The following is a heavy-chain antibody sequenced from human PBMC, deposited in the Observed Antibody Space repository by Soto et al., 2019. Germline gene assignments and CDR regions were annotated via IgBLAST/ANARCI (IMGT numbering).Heavy chain of an antibody. Sequence: PSETLSLTCTVSGGSIKSGGYNWSWIHQHPGKGLEWIGYIYYSGTTYSNPSLKSRVTISVDTSKNQFSLKLSSVTAADTAVYYCARGSRLLPAAPFDYWGQGTLVTVSS. D-gene: IGHD2-2*01. CDR1: GGSIKSGGYN. V-gene: IGHV4-31*03. CDR3: ARGSRLLPAAPFDY. J-gene: IGHJ4*02. CDR2: IYYSGTT.